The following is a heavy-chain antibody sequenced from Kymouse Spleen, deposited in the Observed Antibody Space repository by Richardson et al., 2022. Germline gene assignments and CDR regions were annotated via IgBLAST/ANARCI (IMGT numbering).Heavy chain of an antibody. V-gene: IGHV3-15*01. D-gene: IGHD3-3*01. CDR1: GFTFSNAW. CDR3: TTESFGVTGYYYYYGMDV. Sequence: EVQLVESGGGLVKPGGSLRLSCAASGFTFSNAWMSWVRQAPGKGLEWVGRIKSKTDGGTTDYAAPVKGRFTISRDDSKNTLYLQMNSLKTEDTAVYYCTTESFGVTGYYYYYGMDVWGQGTTVTVSS. J-gene: IGHJ6*02. CDR2: IKSKTDGGTT.